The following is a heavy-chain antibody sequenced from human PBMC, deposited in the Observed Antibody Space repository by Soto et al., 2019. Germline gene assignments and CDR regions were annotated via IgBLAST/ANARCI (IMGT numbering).Heavy chain of an antibody. CDR1: GGTFSSYA. J-gene: IGHJ4*02. CDR2: IIPIFGTA. D-gene: IGHD6-13*01. Sequence: SVKVSCKASGGTFSSYAISWVRQAPGQGLEWMGGIIPIFGTANYAQKFQGRVTITADESTSTAYMELSSLRSEDTAVYYCARVGQQLAPSEYYFDYLGQGTLVTVSS. CDR3: ARVGQQLAPSEYYFDY. V-gene: IGHV1-69*13.